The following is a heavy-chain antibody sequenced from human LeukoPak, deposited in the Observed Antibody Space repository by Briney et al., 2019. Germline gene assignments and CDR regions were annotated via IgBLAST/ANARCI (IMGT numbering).Heavy chain of an antibody. CDR2: INPGGGGT. J-gene: IGHJ4*02. CDR3: EREYHGGLFDY. V-gene: IGHV1-46*01. CDR1: VYTFTNYY. Sequence: ASVKLSCKASVYTFTNYYIHSVRQAPGQGLEWMGMINPGGGGTAYAQKFQGRVTMTRDTSTSTVYMELRSLRSEDTAVYYCEREYHGGLFDYWGQGTLVTVSS. D-gene: IGHD2-15*01.